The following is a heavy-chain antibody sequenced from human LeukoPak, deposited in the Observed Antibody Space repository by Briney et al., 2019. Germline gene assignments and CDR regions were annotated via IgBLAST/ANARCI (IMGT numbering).Heavy chain of an antibody. CDR1: GGSISSYY. CDR3: AREPAYCGGDCYFDS. J-gene: IGHJ4*02. CDR2: IYTSGST. Sequence: SETLSLTCTVSGGSISSYYWSWIQQPAGKGLEWIGRIYTSGSTNYNPSLKSRVTMSVDTSKNQFSLRLNSVTAADTAMYYCAREPAYCGGDCYFDSWGQGTLVTVSS. D-gene: IGHD2-21*02. V-gene: IGHV4-4*07.